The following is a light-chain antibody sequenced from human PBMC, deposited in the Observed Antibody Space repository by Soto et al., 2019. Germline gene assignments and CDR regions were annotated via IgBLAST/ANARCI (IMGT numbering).Light chain of an antibody. CDR2: DVS. Sequence: QSALTQPRSVSGSPGQSVTISCTGTSSDVGGYNYVSWYQQHPGKPPKLMIYDVSKRPSGVTDRFSGSKSGNTAALTISGVQAEEEAIDYYCSYAGDYTRLGVFGGGTKLTVL. J-gene: IGLJ3*02. CDR3: CSYAGDYTRLGV. CDR1: SSDVGGYNY. V-gene: IGLV2-11*01.